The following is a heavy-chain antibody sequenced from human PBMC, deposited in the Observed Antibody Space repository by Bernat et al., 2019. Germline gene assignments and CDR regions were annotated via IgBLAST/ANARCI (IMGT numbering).Heavy chain of an antibody. V-gene: IGHV3-30*18. J-gene: IGHJ5*02. D-gene: IGHD6-6*01. Sequence: QVQVVESGGGVVQPGRSLRLSCGASGFTFSSYGIHWVRQAPGKGLEWVAVITYDGSNKYYADSVRGRFTISRDNSKNTLYLQMNSLRAEDTAVYYCAKDPFQSGKQLVRWFDPWGQGTLVTVSS. CDR1: GFTFSSYG. CDR3: AKDPFQSGKQLVRWFDP. CDR2: ITYDGSNK.